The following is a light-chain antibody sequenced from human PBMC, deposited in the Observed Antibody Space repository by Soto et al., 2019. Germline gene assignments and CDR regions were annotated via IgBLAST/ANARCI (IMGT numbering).Light chain of an antibody. J-gene: IGLJ1*01. Sequence: QSVLTQPASVSGSPGQSITIYCTGTSGDVGGYKFVSWYQQHPGKAPKLMIYEVSNRPSGVSSRFSGSKSGNTASLTISGLQAEDEADYYCSSYTSSSTYVFGTGTKVT. CDR1: SGDVGGYKF. CDR2: EVS. CDR3: SSYTSSSTYV. V-gene: IGLV2-14*01.